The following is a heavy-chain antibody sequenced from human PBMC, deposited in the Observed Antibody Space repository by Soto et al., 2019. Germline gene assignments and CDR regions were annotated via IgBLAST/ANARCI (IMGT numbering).Heavy chain of an antibody. Sequence: EVQLVESGGGLVQPGGSLRLSCAASGFTFSSYSMNWVRQAPGKGLEWVSYITSSSSTIYYADSVKGRFTISRDNAKNSLYLQMNSLRDEDTAVYYCARDPGGSGGWYRWIDPWGQGTLVTVSS. CDR1: GFTFSSYS. V-gene: IGHV3-48*02. D-gene: IGHD6-19*01. CDR3: ARDPGGSGGWYRWIDP. CDR2: ITSSSSTI. J-gene: IGHJ5*02.